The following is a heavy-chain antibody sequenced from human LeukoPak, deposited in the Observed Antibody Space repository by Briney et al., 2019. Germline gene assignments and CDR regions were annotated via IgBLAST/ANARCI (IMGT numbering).Heavy chain of an antibody. D-gene: IGHD2-15*01. CDR1: GYTLTELS. J-gene: IGHJ4*02. CDR2: FDPEDGET. V-gene: IGHV1-24*01. CDR3: ATDLLSPVVVAAFSY. Sequence: ASVTVSFKVSGYTLTELSMHWVRPAPGKGLEWMGGFDPEDGETIYAQKFQGRVTMTEDTSTDTAYMELSSLRSEDTAVYYCATDLLSPVVVAAFSYWGQGTLVTVSS.